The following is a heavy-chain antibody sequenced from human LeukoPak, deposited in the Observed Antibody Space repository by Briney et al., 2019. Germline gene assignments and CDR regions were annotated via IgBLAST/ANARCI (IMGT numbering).Heavy chain of an antibody. CDR1: GYTFTGYY. J-gene: IGHJ4*02. D-gene: IGHD2-2*01. CDR2: ISAQHGQT. CDR3: AGSLGYCTSNVCYLKY. Sequence: GASVKVSCKASGYTFTGYYMHWVRQVAGQGLEWMGWISAQHGQTEYAPNSQDRVTMTTDTYTNTADMELRSLRSDDTAVYYCAGSLGYCTSNVCYLKYWGQGTLVTVSS. V-gene: IGHV1-18*04.